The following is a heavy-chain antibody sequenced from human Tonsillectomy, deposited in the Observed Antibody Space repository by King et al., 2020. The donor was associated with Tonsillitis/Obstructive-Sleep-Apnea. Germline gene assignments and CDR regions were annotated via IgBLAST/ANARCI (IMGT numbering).Heavy chain of an antibody. D-gene: IGHD3-3*01. V-gene: IGHV3-11*05. CDR1: GFTFSDYY. J-gene: IGHJ4*02. Sequence: VQLVESGGGLVKPGGSLRLSCAASGFTFSDYYMSWIRQAPGKGLQWVSYISRSSSYTNYADSVKGRFTISRDNAKSSLYLQMNSLRAEDTAVYYCARGINDFWSGYMIDYWGQGTLVTVSS. CDR2: ISRSSSYT. CDR3: ARGINDFWSGYMIDY.